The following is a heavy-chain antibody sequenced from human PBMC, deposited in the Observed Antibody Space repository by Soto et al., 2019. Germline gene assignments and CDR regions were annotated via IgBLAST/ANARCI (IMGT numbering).Heavy chain of an antibody. Sequence: GGSLRLSCAASGFTFSSYAMSWVRQAPGKGLEWVSAISGSGGSTYYADSVKGRFTISRDNSKNTLYLQMNSLRAEDTAVYYCAKIGLGYYTLNWFDPWGQGTLVTVSS. V-gene: IGHV3-23*01. CDR1: GFTFSSYA. J-gene: IGHJ5*02. CDR2: ISGSGGST. D-gene: IGHD3-3*01. CDR3: AKIGLGYYTLNWFDP.